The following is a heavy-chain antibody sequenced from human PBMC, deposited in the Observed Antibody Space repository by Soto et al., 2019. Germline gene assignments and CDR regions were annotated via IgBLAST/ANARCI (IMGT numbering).Heavy chain of an antibody. J-gene: IGHJ6*02. Sequence: GESLKISCAASGFTFSSYAMSWVRQAPGKGLEWVSAISGSGGSTYYADSVKGRFTISRDNSKNTLYLQMNSLRAEDTAVYYCAKDRRTSVLWFGEFNYYYYGMDVWGQGTTVTVSS. CDR3: AKDRRTSVLWFGEFNYYYYGMDV. V-gene: IGHV3-23*01. CDR2: ISGSGGST. CDR1: GFTFSSYA. D-gene: IGHD3-10*01.